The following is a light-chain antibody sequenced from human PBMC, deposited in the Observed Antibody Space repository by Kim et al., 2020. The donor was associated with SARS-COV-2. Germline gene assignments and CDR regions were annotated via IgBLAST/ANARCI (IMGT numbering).Light chain of an antibody. Sequence: SVSTWVAWYQQKPGKAPKLLIYKASNLESGVPSRFSGSGSGTEFTLTSSSLQDEDFATYFYQQYNCGWTFGQGTKVDIK. CDR2: KAS. CDR3: QQYNCGWT. J-gene: IGKJ1*01. V-gene: IGKV1-5*03. CDR1: SVSTW.